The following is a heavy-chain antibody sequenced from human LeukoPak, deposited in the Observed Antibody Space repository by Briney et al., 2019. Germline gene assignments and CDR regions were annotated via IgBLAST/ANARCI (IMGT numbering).Heavy chain of an antibody. V-gene: IGHV3-23*01. CDR1: GFTFSSYA. Sequence: GGSLRLSCAASGFTFSSYAMSWVRQAPGKGLERVSAISGSGGSTHYADSVKGRFTISRDNSKNTLYLQMNSLRAEDTAVYYCAKDRVGIVVVVAAVFDYWGQGTLVTVSS. D-gene: IGHD2-15*01. J-gene: IGHJ4*02. CDR3: AKDRVGIVVVVAAVFDY. CDR2: ISGSGGST.